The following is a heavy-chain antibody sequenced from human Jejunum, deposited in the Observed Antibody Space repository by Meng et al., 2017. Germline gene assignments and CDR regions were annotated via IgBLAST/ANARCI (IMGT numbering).Heavy chain of an antibody. CDR2: ISRSGNTI. J-gene: IGHJ4*02. D-gene: IGHD3-22*01. CDR3: ARDHDSSGYPTFDQ. V-gene: IGHV3-48*03. Sequence: GGSLRLSCAASGFTFSSYEMNWVRQAPGKGLEWVSYISRSGNTIYYADSVKGRFTISRDNAKNSLYLQMNSLRGEDTAVYYCARDHDSSGYPTFDQWGQGTLVTVSS. CDR1: GFTFSSYE.